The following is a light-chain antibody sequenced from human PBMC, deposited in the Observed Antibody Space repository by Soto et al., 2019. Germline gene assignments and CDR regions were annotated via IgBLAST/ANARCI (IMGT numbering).Light chain of an antibody. CDR2: EGS. J-gene: IGLJ2*01. V-gene: IGLV2-23*03. CDR1: SSDVGNYNL. Sequence: QSALTQPASVSGSPGQSITISCTGTSSDVGNYNLVSWYQQFPGKAPKLIIYEGSRRPSGVSNRFSGSKSGNTASLTISGLQDEDEADYYCCSYAGSFTFDVFGGGTKVTVL. CDR3: CSYAGSFTFDV.